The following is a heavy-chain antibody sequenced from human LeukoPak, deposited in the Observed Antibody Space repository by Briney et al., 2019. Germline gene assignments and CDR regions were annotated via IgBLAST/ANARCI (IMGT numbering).Heavy chain of an antibody. CDR2: INHSGST. CDR3: ARSMQYSSGWYEGYYFDY. CDR1: GGSFSGYY. V-gene: IGHV4-34*01. D-gene: IGHD6-19*01. Sequence: KPSETLSLTCAVYGGSFSGYYWSWIRQPPGKGLEWIGEINHSGSTNYNPSLKSRVTISVDTSKNQFSLKLSSVTAADTAVYYCARSMQYSSGWYEGYYFDYWGQGTLVTVSS. J-gene: IGHJ4*02.